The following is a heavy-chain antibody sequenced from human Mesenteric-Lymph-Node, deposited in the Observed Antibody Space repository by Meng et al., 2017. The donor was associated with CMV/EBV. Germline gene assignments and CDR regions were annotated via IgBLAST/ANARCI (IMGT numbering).Heavy chain of an antibody. CDR3: ARVPPIVGMIDGGMDV. V-gene: IGHV3-48*04. CDR1: GFTFSSYS. D-gene: IGHD1-26*01. Sequence: GGSLRLSCAASGFTFSSYSMSWVRQAPGRGLEWISYISSGSTTTYYADSVKGRFTISRDNAENSLYLQMNSLRAEDTAVYYCARVPPIVGMIDGGMDVWGQGTTVTVSS. J-gene: IGHJ6*02. CDR2: ISSGSTTT.